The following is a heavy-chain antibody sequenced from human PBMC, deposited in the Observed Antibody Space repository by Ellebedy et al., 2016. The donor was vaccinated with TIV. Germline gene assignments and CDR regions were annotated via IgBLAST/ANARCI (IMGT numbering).Heavy chain of an antibody. D-gene: IGHD5-18*01. J-gene: IGHJ5*02. CDR1: GFTFSNYY. V-gene: IGHV3-11*01. CDR3: ARGDSYAYT. Sequence: GESLKISCAASGFTFSNYYMSWIRQGPGKGLEWVSYISPSVSTIDYADSVKGRFTISRDNTKNSLYLQMNSLRAEDTAVYYCARGDSYAYTWGQGTLVTVSS. CDR2: ISPSVSTI.